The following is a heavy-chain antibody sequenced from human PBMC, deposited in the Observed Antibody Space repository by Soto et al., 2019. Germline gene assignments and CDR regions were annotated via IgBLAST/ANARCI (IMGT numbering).Heavy chain of an antibody. V-gene: IGHV3-21*01. CDR1: GFPFDSYS. D-gene: IGHD3-3*01. CDR2: LSSGSFYI. Sequence: EVQLVESGGGLVKPGGSLRLSCAVSGFPFDSYSMSWVRQAPGQGLEWLASLSSGSFYIFHADSIRGRFTISRDDAKNLWFLQMNSLTTEDTATFYCAREANTISPPLGWDVWGQGPAATVSS. J-gene: IGHJ6*02. CDR3: AREANTISPPLGWDV.